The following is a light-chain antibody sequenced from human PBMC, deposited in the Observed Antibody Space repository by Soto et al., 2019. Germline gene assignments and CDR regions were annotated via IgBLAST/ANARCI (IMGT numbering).Light chain of an antibody. J-gene: IGKJ4*01. CDR1: ESVSSN. CDR3: QQYNKWPLT. Sequence: EIVMTQSPATLAVSQGEIATLSCRSSESVSSNLAWYQQKPGQAPRLLIYSASARATGIPARFSGNGSGTEFTLTISSLQSEDFAVYYCQQYNKWPLTFGGGTKVEIK. V-gene: IGKV3-15*01. CDR2: SAS.